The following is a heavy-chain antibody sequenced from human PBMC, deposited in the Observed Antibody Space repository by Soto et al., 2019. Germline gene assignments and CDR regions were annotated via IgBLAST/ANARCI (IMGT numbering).Heavy chain of an antibody. V-gene: IGHV4-30-4*01. J-gene: IGHJ5*02. CDR1: GGSISSGDYY. CDR2: IYYSGST. CDR3: ARVGQLVMGQKGWFDP. Sequence: SETLSLTCTVSGGSISSGDYYWSWIRQPPGKGLEWIGYIYYSGSTYYNPSLKSRVTISVDTSKNQFSLKLSSVTAADTAVYYCARVGQLVMGQKGWFDPWGQGTLVTVSS. D-gene: IGHD6-6*01.